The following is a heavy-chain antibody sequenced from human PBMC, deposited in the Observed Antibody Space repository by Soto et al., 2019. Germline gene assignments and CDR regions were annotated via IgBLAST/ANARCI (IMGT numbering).Heavy chain of an antibody. J-gene: IGHJ4*02. Sequence: QVQLVESGGGLVKPGGSLRLSCAASGFTFSDYYMSWIRQAPGKGLEWVSYISSSSSYTNYADSVKGRFTISRDNAKNSLHLQMNSLRAEDTAVYYCARLSYALQLWTYYFDYWGQGTLVTVSS. CDR2: ISSSSSYT. CDR1: GFTFSDYY. V-gene: IGHV3-11*05. CDR3: ARLSYALQLWTYYFDY. D-gene: IGHD5-18*01.